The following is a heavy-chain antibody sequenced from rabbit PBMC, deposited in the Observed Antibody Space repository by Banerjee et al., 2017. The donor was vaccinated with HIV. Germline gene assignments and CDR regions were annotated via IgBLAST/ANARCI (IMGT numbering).Heavy chain of an antibody. CDR1: GFSFSNKYV. CDR3: ARDPLSYSDAGYAL. J-gene: IGHJ3*01. CDR2: INTSSGNT. Sequence: QEQLEESGGDLVKPEGSLTLTCTASGFSFSNKYVMCWVRQAPGKGLEWIACINTSSGNTVYASWAKGRFTISRTSSTTVTLQMTSLTAADTATYFCARDPLSYSDAGYALWGQGTLVTVS. V-gene: IGHV1S45*01. D-gene: IGHD6-1*01.